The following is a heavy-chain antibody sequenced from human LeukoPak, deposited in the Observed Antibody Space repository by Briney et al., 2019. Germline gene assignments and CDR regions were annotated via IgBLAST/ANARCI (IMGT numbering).Heavy chain of an antibody. D-gene: IGHD3-3*01. CDR3: ARDAQYYDFWSGYYDYYYYMDV. V-gene: IGHV3-7*01. Sequence: GGSLRLSCAASGFTFSSYWMSWVRQAPGKGLEGVANIKQDGSEKYYVDSVKGRFTISRDNAKNSLYLQMNSLRAEDTAVYYCARDAQYYDFWSGYYDYYYYMDVWGKGTTVTVSS. CDR1: GFTFSSYW. J-gene: IGHJ6*03. CDR2: IKQDGSEK.